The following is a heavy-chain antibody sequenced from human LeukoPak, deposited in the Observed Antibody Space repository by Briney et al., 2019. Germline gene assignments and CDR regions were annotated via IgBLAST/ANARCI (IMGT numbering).Heavy chain of an antibody. CDR2: IKQDGSDK. V-gene: IGHV3-7*01. Sequence: GGSLRLSCAASGFTFDDYGMSWVRQAPGKGLEWVANIKQDGSDKYYVDSVKGRFTISRDNAKNSLYLQMSSLRAEDTAVYYCARKWTGVDYWGQGTLVTVSS. CDR3: ARKWTGVDY. CDR1: GFTFDDYG. J-gene: IGHJ4*02. D-gene: IGHD1-14*01.